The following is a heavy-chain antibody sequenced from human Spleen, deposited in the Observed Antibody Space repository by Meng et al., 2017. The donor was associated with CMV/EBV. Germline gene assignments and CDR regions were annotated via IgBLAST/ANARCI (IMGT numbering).Heavy chain of an antibody. CDR3: AKEDYGDYNDY. Sequence: GESLKISCAASGFTFSNYAMSWVRQAPGKGLEWVSVIYSSGSTTFYADSVKGRFTIPRDNSKNTLYLQMNSLRAEDTAVYYCAKEDYGDYNDYWGQGTLVTVSS. D-gene: IGHD4-17*01. V-gene: IGHV3-23*03. CDR2: IYSSGSTT. J-gene: IGHJ4*02. CDR1: GFTFSNYA.